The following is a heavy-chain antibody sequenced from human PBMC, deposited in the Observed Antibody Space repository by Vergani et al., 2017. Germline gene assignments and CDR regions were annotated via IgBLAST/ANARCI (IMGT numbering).Heavy chain of an antibody. CDR2: ISYDGSNK. D-gene: IGHD2-21*02. Sequence: QVPLVQSGGGVVQPGRSLRLSCAASGFTFSSYGMHWVRQAPGKGLEWVAVISYDGSNKYYADSVKGRFTASRDNARNLLHLQMDGLRAEDTAMYYCAREGLFVVTGAIPRAFDVWGRGTMVAVSS. V-gene: IGHV3-30*03. J-gene: IGHJ3*01. CDR3: AREGLFVVTGAIPRAFDV. CDR1: GFTFSSYG.